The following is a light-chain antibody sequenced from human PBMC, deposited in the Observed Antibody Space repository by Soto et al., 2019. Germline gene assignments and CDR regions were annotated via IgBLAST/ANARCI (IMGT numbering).Light chain of an antibody. CDR3: SSYTSSSRNV. J-gene: IGLJ1*01. Sequence: QSALTQPASVSGSPGRSITISCTGTSSDVGGYNYVSWYQQHPGKAPKLMIYDVSNRPSGVSNRFSGSKSGNTASLTISGLQAEDEADYYCSSYTSSSRNVFGTGTKVTVL. V-gene: IGLV2-14*01. CDR2: DVS. CDR1: SSDVGGYNY.